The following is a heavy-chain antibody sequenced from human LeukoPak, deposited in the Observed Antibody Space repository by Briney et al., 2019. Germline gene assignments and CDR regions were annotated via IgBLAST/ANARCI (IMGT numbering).Heavy chain of an antibody. CDR1: GFTFSSYS. D-gene: IGHD3-3*01. V-gene: IGHV3-48*01. Sequence: GGSLRLSCAASGFTFSSYSMNWVRQAPGKGLEWVPYISSSSSTIYYADSVKGRFTISRDNAKNSLYLQMNSLRAEDTAVYYCARAYDFWSGYYHYFDYWGQGTLVTVSS. J-gene: IGHJ4*02. CDR3: ARAYDFWSGYYHYFDY. CDR2: ISSSSSTI.